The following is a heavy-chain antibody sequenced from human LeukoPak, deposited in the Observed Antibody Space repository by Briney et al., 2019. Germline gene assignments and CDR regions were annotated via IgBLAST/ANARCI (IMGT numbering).Heavy chain of an antibody. V-gene: IGHV4-59*01. D-gene: IGHD5-18*01. CDR3: ARDKAHTYGRYFDP. CDR1: GDAISTYY. CDR2: ISFGNT. Sequence: SETLSLTCTVSGDAISTYYWNWIRQTPGKGLEWIGYISFGNTDYNPSLKSRVTISVDTSKNQFSLQLTSVTAADTAVYYCARDKAHTYGRYFDPWSQGILVAVSS. J-gene: IGHJ5*02.